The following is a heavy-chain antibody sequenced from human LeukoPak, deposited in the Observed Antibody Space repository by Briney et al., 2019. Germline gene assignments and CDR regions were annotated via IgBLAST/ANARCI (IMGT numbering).Heavy chain of an antibody. CDR2: INQDGSQK. V-gene: IGHV3-7*03. CDR3: ARDWFDGDYDRFDY. J-gene: IGHJ4*02. D-gene: IGHD4-17*01. Sequence: PGGSLRLSCAVSGFTVSSYWMAWVRQAPGKGLEWVANINQDGSQKFSVDSVKGRFTISRDNAKNSLSLQMNSLRVEDTAVYYCARDWFDGDYDRFDYWGQGTLVTVSS. CDR1: GFTVSSYW.